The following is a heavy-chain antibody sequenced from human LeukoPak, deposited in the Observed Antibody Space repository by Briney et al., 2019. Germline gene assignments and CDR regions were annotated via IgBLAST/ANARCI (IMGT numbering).Heavy chain of an antibody. Sequence: GGSLRLSCAASGFTFSDYYMSWIRQAPGKGREWVSYISSSGSTIYYADSVKGRFTISRDNAKNSLYLQMNSLRAEDTAVYYCAGEESYGYFDYWGQGTLVTVSS. CDR2: ISSSGSTI. CDR1: GFTFSDYY. J-gene: IGHJ4*02. V-gene: IGHV3-11*04. D-gene: IGHD5-18*01. CDR3: AGEESYGYFDY.